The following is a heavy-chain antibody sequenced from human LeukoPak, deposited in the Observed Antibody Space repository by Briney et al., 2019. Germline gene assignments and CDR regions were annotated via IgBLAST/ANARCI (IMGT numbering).Heavy chain of an antibody. J-gene: IGHJ4*02. Sequence: ASVKVSCKASGYTFTSSDINWVRQAAGQGLEWMGWINPNSGRTGYAQKFQGRVTMTENTSISTAYMELSSLRFDDTAVYYCAGGRSGLAAAGTYDYWGQGTLITVSS. CDR3: AGGRSGLAAAGTYDY. CDR2: INPNSGRT. CDR1: GYTFTSSD. V-gene: IGHV1-8*01. D-gene: IGHD6-25*01.